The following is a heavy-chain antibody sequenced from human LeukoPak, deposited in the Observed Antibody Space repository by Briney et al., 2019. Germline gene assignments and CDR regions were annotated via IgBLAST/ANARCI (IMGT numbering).Heavy chain of an antibody. Sequence: GGSLRLSCTASEFTFSSYAMHWVRQAPGRGLEWVAVISYDGSNKYYADSVKGRFTISRDNSKNTLYLQMNSLRAEDTAVYYCARDGGDGCSLHWYFDLWGRGTLVTVSS. J-gene: IGHJ2*01. CDR3: ARDGGDGCSLHWYFDL. V-gene: IGHV3-30-3*01. D-gene: IGHD5-24*01. CDR2: ISYDGSNK. CDR1: EFTFSSYA.